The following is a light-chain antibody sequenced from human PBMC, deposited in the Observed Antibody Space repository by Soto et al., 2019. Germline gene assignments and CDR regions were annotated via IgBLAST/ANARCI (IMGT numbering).Light chain of an antibody. CDR3: QQSYSKPKST. CDR1: QDIGTF. CDR2: AAS. Sequence: DFQMTQSPSSLSASVGDRVTITCRASQDIGTFLNWYQQKPGKPPNLLIYAASNLLSGVSSRFSGSGSGTDCTLTISSLQPEDFATYYCQQSYSKPKSTCGPGTKVDVK. V-gene: IGKV1-39*01. J-gene: IGKJ3*01.